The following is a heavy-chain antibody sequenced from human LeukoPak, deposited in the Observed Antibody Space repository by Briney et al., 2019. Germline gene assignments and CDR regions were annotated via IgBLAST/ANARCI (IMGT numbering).Heavy chain of an antibody. D-gene: IGHD5-18*01. Sequence: GASVKVSCKASGGTFSSYAISWVRQAPGQGLEWMGRIIPIFGTANYAQKFQGRVTITTDESTSTAYMELSGLRSEDTAVYYCASASGYSYGPQGSYYFDYWGQGTLVTVSS. CDR3: ASASGYSYGPQGSYYFDY. CDR2: IIPIFGTA. V-gene: IGHV1-69*05. J-gene: IGHJ4*02. CDR1: GGTFSSYA.